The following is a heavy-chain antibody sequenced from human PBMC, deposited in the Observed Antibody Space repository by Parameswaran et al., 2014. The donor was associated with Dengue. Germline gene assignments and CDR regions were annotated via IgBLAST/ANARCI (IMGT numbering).Heavy chain of an antibody. J-gene: IGHJ6*02. CDR3: GAWTNYDFWSGYKNYYYYYGMDV. D-gene: IGHD3-3*01. Sequence: VRQMPGKGLEWVAVISYDGSNKYYADSVKGRFTISRDNSKNTLYLQMNSLRAEDTAVYYCGAWTNYDFWSGYKNYYYYYGMDVWGQGTTVTVSS. CDR2: ISYDGSNK. V-gene: IGHV3-30-3*01.